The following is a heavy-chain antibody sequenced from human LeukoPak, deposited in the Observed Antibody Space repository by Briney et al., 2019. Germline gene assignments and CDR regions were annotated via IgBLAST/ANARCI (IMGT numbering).Heavy chain of an antibody. CDR3: ARSSGGYYYDSSGFLDY. CDR2: ISAYNGNT. V-gene: IGHV1-18*01. D-gene: IGHD3-22*01. J-gene: IGHJ4*02. CDR1: GYTFTSYG. Sequence: ASVKVSCKPSGYTFTSYGISWVRQAPGQGLEWMGWISAYNGNTNYAQKLQGRVTMTTDTSTSTAYMELRSLRSDDTAVYYCARSSGGYYYDSSGFLDYWGQGTLVTVSS.